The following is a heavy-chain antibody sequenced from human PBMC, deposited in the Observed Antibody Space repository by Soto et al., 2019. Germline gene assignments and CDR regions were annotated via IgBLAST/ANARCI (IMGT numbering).Heavy chain of an antibody. CDR2: ISAYNGNT. Sequence: QVQLVQSGAEVKKPGASVKVSCKASGYTFTSYGISWVRQAPGQGLEWMGWISAYNGNTNYAQKLQDRVTMTTDTSTSTAYMELSSLRSDDTDVYYCARDIAVAFTPAPDDYRGQGTLVTVSS. D-gene: IGHD6-19*01. V-gene: IGHV1-18*01. CDR3: ARDIAVAFTPAPDDY. CDR1: GYTFTSYG. J-gene: IGHJ4*02.